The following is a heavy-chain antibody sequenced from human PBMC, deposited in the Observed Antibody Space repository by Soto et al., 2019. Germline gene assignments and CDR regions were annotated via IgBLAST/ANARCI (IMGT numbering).Heavy chain of an antibody. D-gene: IGHD4-17*01. CDR3: AKIRYGANSGALDF. Sequence: GGSLRLSCAASGFTFSSYWMSWVRQAPGKGLEWVSGVGGSGINTHYADSVKGRFTISRDNSKNSLSLQMNSLRAEDTALYYCAKIRYGANSGALDFWGQGTQVTVSS. CDR1: GFTFSSYW. V-gene: IGHV3-23*01. CDR2: VGGSGINT. J-gene: IGHJ4*02.